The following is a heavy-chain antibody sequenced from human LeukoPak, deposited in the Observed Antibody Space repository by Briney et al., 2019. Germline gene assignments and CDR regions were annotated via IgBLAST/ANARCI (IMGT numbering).Heavy chain of an antibody. D-gene: IGHD2-2*01. CDR2: INHSGST. CDR3: ARGLQLLTGNFDY. Sequence: SETLSLTCAAYGGSFSGYYWSWIRQPPGKGLEWIGEINHSGSTNYNPSLKSRVTISVDTSKNQFSLKLSSVTAADTAVYYCARGLQLLTGNFDYWGQGTLVTVSS. J-gene: IGHJ4*02. CDR1: GGSFSGYY. V-gene: IGHV4-34*01.